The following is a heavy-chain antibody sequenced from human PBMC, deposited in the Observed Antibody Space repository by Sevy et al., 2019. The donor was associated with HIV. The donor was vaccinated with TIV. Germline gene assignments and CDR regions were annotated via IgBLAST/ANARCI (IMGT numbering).Heavy chain of an antibody. J-gene: IGHJ3*02. CDR3: VKEGGRGTFDI. CDR1: GLTFSSYA. V-gene: IGHV3-23*01. Sequence: GGSLRLSCAASGLTFSSYAMNWVHQGPGKGLEWVSAITGSGGGTYYADSVKGRFTISRDNSKNTLYLQMNSLRAEDTAVYYCVKEGGRGTFDIWGQGTMVTVSS. D-gene: IGHD3-10*01. CDR2: ITGSGGGT.